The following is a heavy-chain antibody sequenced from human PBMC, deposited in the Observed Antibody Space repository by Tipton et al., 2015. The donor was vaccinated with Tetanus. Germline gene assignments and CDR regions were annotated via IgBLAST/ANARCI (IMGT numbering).Heavy chain of an antibody. J-gene: IGHJ4*02. CDR3: ARAHCTDGVCNFDF. CDR2: IYPGDSDT. D-gene: IGHD2-8*01. Sequence: QLVQSGGEVKKPGESLKISCKGSGYIFNNYWIGWVRQKPGKGLEWMGIIYPGDSDTRYSPSFQGQVTISVDKSTTTAYLQWSSLKASDTSMFYCARAHCTDGVCNFDFWGQGALVTVAS. CDR1: GYIFNNYW. V-gene: IGHV5-51*01.